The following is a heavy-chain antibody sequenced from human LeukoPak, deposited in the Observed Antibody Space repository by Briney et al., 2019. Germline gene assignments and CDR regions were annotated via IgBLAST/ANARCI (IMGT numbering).Heavy chain of an antibody. D-gene: IGHD3-22*01. CDR2: IYNDGRT. CDR1: GFTVNSKY. Sequence: GGSLRLSCAASGFTVNSKYMTWVRQAPGKGLEWVSLIYNDGRTYYADSVKGRCTISRDNLKNVLYLQMNSLKVEDTALYYCARGLFLSGYLDAFDIWGQGTVVTVSS. CDR3: ARGLFLSGYLDAFDI. J-gene: IGHJ3*02. V-gene: IGHV3-53*01.